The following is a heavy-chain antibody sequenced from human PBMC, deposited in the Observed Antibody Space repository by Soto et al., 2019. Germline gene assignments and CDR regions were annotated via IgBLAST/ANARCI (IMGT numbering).Heavy chain of an antibody. CDR1: GGSFSGYY. D-gene: IGHD5-18*01. CDR2: IYYSGST. CDR3: ARHVESYGNRNHVIDY. V-gene: IGHV4-59*08. Sequence: SETLSLTCAVYGGSFSGYYWSWIRQPPGKGLEWIGYIYYSGSTDYNPSLKSRVTISVDTSKNQFSLKLSSVTAADTAVYYCARHVESYGNRNHVIDYWGQGTLVTVSS. J-gene: IGHJ4*02.